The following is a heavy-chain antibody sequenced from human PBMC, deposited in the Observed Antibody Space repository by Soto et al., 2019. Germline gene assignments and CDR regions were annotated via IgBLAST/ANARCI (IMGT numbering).Heavy chain of an antibody. J-gene: IGHJ6*03. Sequence: GGSLRLSCAASGFTVSSNYMSWVRQAPGKGLEWVSVIYSGGSTYYADSVKGRFTISRDNSKNTLYLQMNSLRAEDTAVYYCARDIGRINTIFGVDRGNYMDVWGKGTTVTVSS. V-gene: IGHV3-66*01. CDR1: GFTVSSNY. CDR3: ARDIGRINTIFGVDRGNYMDV. CDR2: IYSGGST. D-gene: IGHD3-3*01.